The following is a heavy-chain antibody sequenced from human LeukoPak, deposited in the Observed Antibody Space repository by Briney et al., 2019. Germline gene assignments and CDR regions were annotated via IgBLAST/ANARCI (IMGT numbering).Heavy chain of an antibody. D-gene: IGHD5-12*01. CDR2: VYYGGST. Sequence: SETLSLTCTVSGGSISSGDYYWAWIRQPPGKGLEWVASVYYGGSTYYSPSLKSRVTISRDTTKNQFSLRLSSVTAADTAIYFCARHPSGYYENWGQGTLVTVSS. CDR1: GGSISSGDYY. V-gene: IGHV4-39*01. J-gene: IGHJ4*02. CDR3: ARHPSGYYEN.